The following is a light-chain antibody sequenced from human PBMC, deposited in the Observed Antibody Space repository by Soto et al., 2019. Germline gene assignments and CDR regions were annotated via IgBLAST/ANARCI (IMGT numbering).Light chain of an antibody. V-gene: IGKV3-15*01. CDR3: QQYGGSPRT. J-gene: IGKJ1*01. CDR2: DAS. Sequence: EIVMTQSPATLSVSPGERATLSCRASQSVSSNLAWYQQKPGQAPRLLIYDASTRATGIPARFSGSGSGTEFTLTISSLQSEDFAVYYCQQYGGSPRTFGQGTKVDIK. CDR1: QSVSSN.